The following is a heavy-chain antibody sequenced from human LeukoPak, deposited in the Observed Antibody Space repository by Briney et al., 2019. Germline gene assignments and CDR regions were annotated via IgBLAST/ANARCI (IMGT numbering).Heavy chain of an antibody. D-gene: IGHD2-2*02. CDR3: RGYCSSTSCYTPRAIDY. CDR1: GYTFSSYA. V-gene: IGHV1-69*13. Sequence: SVKVSCKASGYTFSSYAISWVRQAPGQGLEWMGGIIPIFGTANYAQKFQGRVTITADESTSTAYMELSSLRSEDTAVYYCRGYCSSTSCYTPRAIDYWGQGTLVTVSS. J-gene: IGHJ4*02. CDR2: IIPIFGTA.